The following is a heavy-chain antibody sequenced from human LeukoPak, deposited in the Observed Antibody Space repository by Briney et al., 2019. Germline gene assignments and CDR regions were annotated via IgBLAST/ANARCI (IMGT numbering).Heavy chain of an antibody. D-gene: IGHD3-16*01. CDR2: INHSGST. J-gene: IGHJ5*02. Sequence: SETLSLTCAVYGGSFSGYYWSWIRQPPGKGLEWIGEINHSGSTNYNPSLKRRVTISVDTSKNQFSLKLSSVTAADTAVYYCARDPGGRGWFDPWGQGTLVTVSS. V-gene: IGHV4-34*01. CDR3: ARDPGGRGWFDP. CDR1: GGSFSGYY.